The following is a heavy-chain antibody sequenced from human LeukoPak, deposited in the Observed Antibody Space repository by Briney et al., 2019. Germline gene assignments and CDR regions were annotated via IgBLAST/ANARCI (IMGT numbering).Heavy chain of an antibody. Sequence: GGSLRLSCAASGFTVSSNYMSWVRQAPGKGLEWVSVIYSGGSTYYADSVKGRFTISRDNSKNTLYLRMNSLRAEDTAVYYCARDYGDENYYYYYGMDVWGQGTTVTVSS. V-gene: IGHV3-53*01. J-gene: IGHJ6*02. CDR2: IYSGGST. CDR3: ARDYGDENYYYYYGMDV. D-gene: IGHD4-17*01. CDR1: GFTVSSNY.